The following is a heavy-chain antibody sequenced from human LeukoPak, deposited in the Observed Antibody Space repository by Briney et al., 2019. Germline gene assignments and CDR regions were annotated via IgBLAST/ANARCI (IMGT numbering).Heavy chain of an antibody. J-gene: IGHJ4*02. V-gene: IGHV4-34*01. D-gene: IGHD6-13*01. CDR3: ARGKERAAAGGDYFDY. Sequence: PGGSLRLSCAASGFTFSSYAMSWVRQAPGKGLEWIGEINHSGSTNYNPSLKSRVTISVDTSKNQFSLKLSSVTAADTAVYYCARGKERAAAGGDYFDYWGQGTLVTVSS. CDR2: INHSGST. CDR1: GFTFSSYA.